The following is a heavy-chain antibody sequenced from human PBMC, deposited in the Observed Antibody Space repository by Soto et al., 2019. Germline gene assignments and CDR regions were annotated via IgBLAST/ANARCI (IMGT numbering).Heavy chain of an antibody. Sequence: EVQLVESGGALVQPGGSLRLSCAASGFTFSTYWMHWVRQGPGKGLVWVSRIRGDGTRTNYADSVRGRFTVSRDNAKNTLYLQINSLTAEDTAVYYCARGTLTSIDIVDYWGQGTLVTVSS. CDR2: IRGDGTRT. CDR3: ARGTLTSIDIVDY. CDR1: GFTFSTYW. D-gene: IGHD2-21*01. V-gene: IGHV3-74*01. J-gene: IGHJ4*02.